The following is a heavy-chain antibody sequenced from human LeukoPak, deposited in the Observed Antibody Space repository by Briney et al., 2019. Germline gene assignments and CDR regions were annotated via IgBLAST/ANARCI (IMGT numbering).Heavy chain of an antibody. V-gene: IGHV1-69*05. J-gene: IGHJ6*03. D-gene: IGHD6-13*01. CDR3: ARDARYSSTNYYYYYMDV. CDR2: IIPIFGTA. CDR1: GGTFSSYA. Sequence: PVKVSCKASGGTFSSYAISWVRQAPGQGLEWMGGIIPIFGTANYAQKFQGRVTITTDESTSTAYMELSSLRSEDTAVYYCARDARYSSTNYYYYYMDVWGKGTTVTVSS.